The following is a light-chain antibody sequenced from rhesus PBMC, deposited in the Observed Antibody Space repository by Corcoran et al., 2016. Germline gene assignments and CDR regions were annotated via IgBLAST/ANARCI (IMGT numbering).Light chain of an antibody. J-gene: IGKJ4*01. V-gene: IGKV1-32*02. CDR2: YAN. Sequence: DIQMSQSPSSLSASVGDRVTITCRASQGISSYLNWYQQKPGTSPKLLIDYANSWARGVPSRFSGSGSGTDFTLPISSLQPEDFATYYCQQGNSNPLTFGGGTKVEIK. CDR3: QQGNSNPLT. CDR1: QGISSY.